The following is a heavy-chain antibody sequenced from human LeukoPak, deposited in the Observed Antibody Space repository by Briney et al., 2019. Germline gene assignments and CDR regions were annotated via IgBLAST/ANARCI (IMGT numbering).Heavy chain of an antibody. CDR3: ARGLHYDFWSGYWFDY. D-gene: IGHD3-3*01. J-gene: IGHJ4*02. CDR1: GGTFSSYA. V-gene: IGHV1-69*13. Sequence: GASVKVSCKASGGTFSSYAISWVRQAPGQGLEWMGGIIPIFGTANYAQKFQGRVTITADGSTSTAYMELSSLRSEDTAVYYCARGLHYDFWSGYWFDYWGQGTLVTVSS. CDR2: IIPIFGTA.